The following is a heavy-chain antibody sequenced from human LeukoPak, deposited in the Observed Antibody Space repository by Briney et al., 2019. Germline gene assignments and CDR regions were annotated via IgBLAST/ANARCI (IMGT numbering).Heavy chain of an antibody. CDR3: TRGGSVPATRSFDY. D-gene: IGHD6-19*01. CDR2: IYSGGTT. J-gene: IGHJ4*02. V-gene: IGHV3-66*01. Sequence: GGSLRLSCAASGFTVSSNYMSWVRQAPGKGLAWLSVIYSGGTTYYADSVKGRFTISRDNSKNTVYLQMNRLRVEDTAVYYCTRGGSVPATRSFDYWGQGTLVTVSS. CDR1: GFTVSSNY.